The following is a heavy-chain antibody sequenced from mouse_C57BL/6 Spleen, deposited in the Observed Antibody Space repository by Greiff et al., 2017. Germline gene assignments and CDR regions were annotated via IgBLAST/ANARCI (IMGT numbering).Heavy chain of an antibody. CDR2: ISYDGSN. D-gene: IGHD3-2*02. CDR3: AREGVSGPFDY. J-gene: IGHJ2*01. V-gene: IGHV3-6*01. CDR1: GYSITSGYY. Sequence: ESGPGLVKPSQSLSLTCSVTGYSITSGYYWNWIRQFPGNKLEWMGYISYDGSNNYNPSLKNRISITRDTSKNQFFLKLNSVTTEDTATYYCAREGVSGPFDYWGQGTTLTVSS.